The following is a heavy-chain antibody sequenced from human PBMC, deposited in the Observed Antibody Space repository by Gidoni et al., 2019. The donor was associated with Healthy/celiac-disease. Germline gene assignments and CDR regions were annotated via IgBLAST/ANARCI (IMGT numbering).Heavy chain of an antibody. Sequence: VQLVQSGGGVVQPGRSLRLSCAASGFTFSSYGMHWVRQAPGKGLEWVAVIWYDGSNKYYADSVKGRFTISRDNSKNTLYLQMNSLRAEDTAVYYCARDIRGGVVVAATFAYWGQGTLVTVSS. CDR1: GFTFSSYG. V-gene: IGHV3-33*01. J-gene: IGHJ4*02. D-gene: IGHD2-15*01. CDR3: ARDIRGGVVVAATFAY. CDR2: IWYDGSNK.